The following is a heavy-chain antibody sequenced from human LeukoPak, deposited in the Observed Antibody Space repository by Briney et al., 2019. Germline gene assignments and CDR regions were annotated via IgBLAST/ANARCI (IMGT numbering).Heavy chain of an antibody. CDR3: AVASSGYYLDAFDI. V-gene: IGHV3-21*01. CDR1: GFTFSSYS. J-gene: IGHJ3*02. Sequence: NPGGSLRLSCAASGFTFSSYSMNWVRQAPGKGREWVSSISSSSSYIYYADSVKGRFTISRDNAKNSLYLQMKSLRAEDTAVYYCAVASSGYYLDAFDIWGQGTMVTVSS. D-gene: IGHD3-22*01. CDR2: ISSSSSYI.